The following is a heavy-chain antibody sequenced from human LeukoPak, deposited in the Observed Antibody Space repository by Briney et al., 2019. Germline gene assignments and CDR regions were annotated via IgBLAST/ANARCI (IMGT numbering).Heavy chain of an antibody. CDR3: ARGSGYYYVRPFDY. D-gene: IGHD3-22*01. Sequence: SETLPLTCAVSGGSLSGYYWTWIRQPPGKGLEWIGEINHSGSTNYNPSLKSRVTISVDTSRKQFFLRLSSVTAADTAVYYCARGSGYYYVRPFDYWGQGTLVTVSS. CDR1: GGSLSGYY. V-gene: IGHV4-34*01. J-gene: IGHJ4*02. CDR2: INHSGST.